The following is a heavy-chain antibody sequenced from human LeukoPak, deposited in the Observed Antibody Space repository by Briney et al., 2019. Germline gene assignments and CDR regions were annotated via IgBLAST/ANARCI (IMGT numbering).Heavy chain of an antibody. CDR1: GGTFSSYA. Sequence: EASVKVSCKASGGTFSSYAISWVRQAPGQGLEWMGWINTNTGNPTYAQGFTGRFVFSLDTSVSTAYLQISSLKAEDTAVYYCAREFTRVTWTWFDPWGQGTLVTVSS. CDR3: AREFTRVTWTWFDP. V-gene: IGHV7-4-1*02. J-gene: IGHJ5*02. CDR2: INTNTGNP. D-gene: IGHD3/OR15-3a*01.